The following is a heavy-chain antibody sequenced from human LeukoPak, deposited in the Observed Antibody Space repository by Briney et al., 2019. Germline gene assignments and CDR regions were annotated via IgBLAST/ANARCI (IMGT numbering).Heavy chain of an antibody. CDR2: ISERGGST. CDR1: GITLSNYG. Sequence: GSLRLSCVVSGITLSNYGMSWVRQAPGKGLEWVSGISERGGSTNYADSVKGRFIISRDTSKNTVYLQMNSLRVEDTAVYFCAKRGIVIRAVIIIGFHKEAYYFDYWGQGILVTVSS. J-gene: IGHJ4*02. V-gene: IGHV3-23*01. CDR3: AKRGIVIRAVIIIGFHKEAYYFDY. D-gene: IGHD3-10*01.